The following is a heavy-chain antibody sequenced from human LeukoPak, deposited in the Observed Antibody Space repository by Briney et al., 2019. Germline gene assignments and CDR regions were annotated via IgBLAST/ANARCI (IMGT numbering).Heavy chain of an antibody. CDR1: GFTFSRYS. CDR3: ARDMGTGTDAFDF. CDR2: ISSSGGTI. V-gene: IGHV3-48*04. Sequence: GGSLRLSCAASGFTFSRYSMNWVRQAPGKGLEWVSYISSSGGTIYYAESVKGRFTISRDNAKNSLYLQMNSLRAEDTAVYYCARDMGTGTDAFDFWGQGTLVTVSS. J-gene: IGHJ3*01. D-gene: IGHD3/OR15-3a*01.